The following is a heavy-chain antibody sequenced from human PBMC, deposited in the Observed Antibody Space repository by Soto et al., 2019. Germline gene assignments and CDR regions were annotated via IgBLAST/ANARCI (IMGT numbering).Heavy chain of an antibody. J-gene: IGHJ4*01. V-gene: IGHV3-21*01. CDR3: ARARSGGRTQHEFDY. Sequence: GGSLRLSFAASGFTLRNNNRNWVPHPPARGRELVSSVRSSSTYIYYADSVKGRCTISRDNAKSSQYLHMNRLRVEDTAVYYCARARSGGRTQHEFDYWGHGALVTVSS. CDR2: VRSSSTYI. CDR1: GFTLRNNN.